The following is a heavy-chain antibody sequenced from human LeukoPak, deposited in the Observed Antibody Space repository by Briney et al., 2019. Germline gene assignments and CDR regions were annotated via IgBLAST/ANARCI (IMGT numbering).Heavy chain of an antibody. CDR1: GFTFSSYA. V-gene: IGHV3-23*01. CDR3: AKGALSMIVVVTWSDY. J-gene: IGHJ4*02. D-gene: IGHD3-22*01. Sequence: GGSLLLSCAASGFTFSSYAMSWVRQAPGKGLEWVSAISGSGGSTYYADSVKGRFTISRDNSKNTLYLQMNSLRAEDTAVYYCAKGALSMIVVVTWSDYWGQGTLVTVSS. CDR2: ISGSGGST.